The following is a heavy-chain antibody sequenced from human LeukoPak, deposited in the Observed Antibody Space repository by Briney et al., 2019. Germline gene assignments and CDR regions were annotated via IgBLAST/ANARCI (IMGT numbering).Heavy chain of an antibody. CDR1: GDTFTGYY. CDR3: ARVCGGSCRDDAFDI. V-gene: IGHV1-2*02. CDR2: INPNSGGT. Sequence: ASVKVSCKASGDTFTGYYMHWVRQAPGQGLEWMGGINPNSGGTNYAQKFQGRVTMTRDASSGTAYMELSRLRSDDTAVYYCARVCGGSCRDDAFDIWGQGTMVTVSS. D-gene: IGHD2-15*01. J-gene: IGHJ3*02.